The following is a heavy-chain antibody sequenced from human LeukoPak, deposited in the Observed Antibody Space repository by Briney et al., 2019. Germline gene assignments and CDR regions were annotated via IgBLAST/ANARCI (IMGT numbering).Heavy chain of an antibody. CDR2: IYYSGST. Sequence: PSETLSLTCTVSGGSISSYYWSWIRQPPGKGLEWIGYIYYSGSTNYNPSLKSRVTISVDTSKNQFSLKLSSVTAADTAVYYCARFEGGSYSYWGQGPLVTVSS. D-gene: IGHD1-26*01. V-gene: IGHV4-59*08. J-gene: IGHJ4*02. CDR3: ARFEGGSYSY. CDR1: GGSISSYY.